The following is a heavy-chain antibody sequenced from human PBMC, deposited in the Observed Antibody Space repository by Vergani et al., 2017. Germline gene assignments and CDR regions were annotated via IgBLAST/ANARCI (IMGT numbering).Heavy chain of an antibody. CDR2: IYPGDSDV. CDR1: GYSFTSYW. D-gene: IGHD3-3*01. V-gene: IGHV5-51*03. Sequence: EVQLVQSGAEVKKPGVSLKISCEGSGYSFTSYWIGWVRQMPGKGLEWMGIIYPGDSDVRYSPSFQGQVTMSVDKSLSTAYLQWSSLKASDTATYYCAKTHDFSSLYSSYNWFDPWGQGTQVTVSS. CDR3: AKTHDFSSLYSSYNWFDP. J-gene: IGHJ5*02.